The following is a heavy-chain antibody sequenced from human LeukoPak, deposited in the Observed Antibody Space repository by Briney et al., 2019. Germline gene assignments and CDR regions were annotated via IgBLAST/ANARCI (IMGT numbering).Heavy chain of an antibody. CDR2: INHSGST. CDR3: ARALEVVVSTTAFDI. CDR1: GGPFSGYY. J-gene: IGHJ3*02. Sequence: SETLSLTCAVYGGPFSGYYWSWIRQPPGKGLEWIGEINHSGSTNYNPSLKSRVTISVDTSKNQFSLKLSSVTAADTAVYYCARALEVVVSTTAFDIWGQGTMVTVSS. D-gene: IGHD5/OR15-5a*01. V-gene: IGHV4-34*01.